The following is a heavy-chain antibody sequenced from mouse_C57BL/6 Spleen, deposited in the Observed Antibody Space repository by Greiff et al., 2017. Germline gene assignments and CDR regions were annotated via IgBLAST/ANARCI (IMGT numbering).Heavy chain of an antibody. CDR2: IYPGSGST. Sequence: VQLQQPGAELVKPGASVKMSCKASGYTFTSYWITWVKQRPGQGLEWIGDIYPGSGSTNYNEKFKSKATLTVDTSSSTAYMQLSSLTSEDSAVYYCARGGLYYDYPLAMDYWGQGTSVTVSS. J-gene: IGHJ4*01. CDR1: GYTFTSYW. CDR3: ARGGLYYDYPLAMDY. D-gene: IGHD2-4*01. V-gene: IGHV1-55*01.